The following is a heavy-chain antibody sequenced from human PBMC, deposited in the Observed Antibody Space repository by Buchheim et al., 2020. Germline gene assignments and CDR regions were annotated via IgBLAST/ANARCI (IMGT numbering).Heavy chain of an antibody. J-gene: IGHJ6*02. Sequence: VQLQESGPGLVKPSGTLSLTCAVSGGSISSSNWWSWVRQPPGKGLEWIGEIYHSGSTNYNPSLKSRVTISVDKSKNQFSLKLSSVTAADTAVYYCASQHITTVAAAGIEIYYYYGMDVWGQGTT. CDR2: IYHSGST. V-gene: IGHV4-4*02. CDR3: ASQHITTVAAAGIEIYYYYGMDV. D-gene: IGHD6-13*01. CDR1: GGSISSSNW.